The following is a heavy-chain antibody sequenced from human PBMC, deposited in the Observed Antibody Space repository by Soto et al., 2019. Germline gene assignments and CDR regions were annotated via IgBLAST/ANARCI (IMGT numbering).Heavy chain of an antibody. D-gene: IGHD3-16*02. CDR2: IWYDGSNK. J-gene: IGHJ6*02. Sequence: QVQLVESGGGVVQPGRSLRLSCAASGFTFSSYGMHWVRQAPGKGLERVAVIWYDGSNKYYADSVKGRFTISRDNSKNTMYLQMTSVRAEDTDVYYCARDEGYYDYVWGSYRTYYGMDVWGQGTTVTVSS. CDR1: GFTFSSYG. CDR3: ARDEGYYDYVWGSYRTYYGMDV. V-gene: IGHV3-33*01.